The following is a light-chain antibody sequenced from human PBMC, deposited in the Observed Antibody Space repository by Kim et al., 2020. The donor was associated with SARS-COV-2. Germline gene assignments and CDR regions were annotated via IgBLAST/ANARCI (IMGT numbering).Light chain of an antibody. CDR1: QSVSSSY. CDR3: QQYGSSPSYS. CDR2: GAS. Sequence: SPGERSTLACRASQSVSSSYLAWYQQKPGQAPRLLIYGASSRATGIPDRFSGSGSGTDFTLTISRLEPEDCAVYYCQQYGSSPSYSFGQGTKLEI. V-gene: IGKV3-20*01. J-gene: IGKJ2*03.